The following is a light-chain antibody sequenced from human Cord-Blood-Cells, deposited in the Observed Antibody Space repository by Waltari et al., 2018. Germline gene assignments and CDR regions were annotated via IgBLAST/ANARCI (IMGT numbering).Light chain of an antibody. Sequence: DIQMTQSPSSLSASVGDRVTFTCQASQDISNYLNRYPQKPGKAPNLLYYDASNLETGVPSRLSGSGSGTDFTLAISSLQPEDIATYYCQQYDKLPLTFGQGTRLEIK. CDR1: QDISNY. CDR3: QQYDKLPLT. CDR2: DAS. J-gene: IGKJ5*01. V-gene: IGKV1-33*01.